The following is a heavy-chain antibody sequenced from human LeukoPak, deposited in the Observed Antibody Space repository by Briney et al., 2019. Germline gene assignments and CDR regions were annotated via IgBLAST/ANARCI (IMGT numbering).Heavy chain of an antibody. V-gene: IGHV4-4*07. CDR3: ARHGYTASHYFLDF. CDR2: IYTTGKT. D-gene: IGHD3-16*01. Sequence: PSETLSLTCTVTAGSINSYYWGWVRQPAGRGLEWIGRIYTTGKTDYNPSLKSRLTMSVDTSKRQFSLNLTSVTAADTAIYFCARHGYTASHYFLDFWSQGKLVTVSS. J-gene: IGHJ4*02. CDR1: AGSINSYY.